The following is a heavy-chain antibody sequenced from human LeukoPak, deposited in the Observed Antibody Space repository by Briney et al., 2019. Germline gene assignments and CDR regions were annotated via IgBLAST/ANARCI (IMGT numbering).Heavy chain of an antibody. J-gene: IGHJ4*02. CDR2: IYYSGST. CDR1: GGSISSYY. D-gene: IGHD6-19*01. V-gene: IGHV4-59*01. Sequence: SETLSLTCTVSGGSISSYYWSWTRQPPGKGLEWIGYIYYSGSTNYNPSLKSRVTISVDTSKNQFSLKLSSVTAADTAVYYCARGRDSSGWQADYWGQGTLVTVSS. CDR3: ARGRDSSGWQADY.